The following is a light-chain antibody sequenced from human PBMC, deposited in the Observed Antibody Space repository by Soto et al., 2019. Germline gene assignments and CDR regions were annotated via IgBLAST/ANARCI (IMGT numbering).Light chain of an antibody. CDR2: DVS. J-gene: IGLJ1*01. CDR1: SSDIGGYNY. CDR3: SSYTSTSTLYV. Sequence: QSALTQPASVSGSPGQSITISCTGTSSDIGGYNYVSWYQQHPGKVPKLIIYDVSNRPSGVSNRFSGSKSGNAASLTISGLQAEDEADYYCSSYTSTSTLYVFGTGTKVTV. V-gene: IGLV2-14*03.